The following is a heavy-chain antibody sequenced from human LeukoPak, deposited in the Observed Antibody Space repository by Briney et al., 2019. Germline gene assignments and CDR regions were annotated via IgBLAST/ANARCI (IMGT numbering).Heavy chain of an antibody. CDR3: AKARFTVTYYFDY. CDR1: GFTFSSYA. CDR2: ISGNGGST. V-gene: IGHV3-23*01. D-gene: IGHD4-11*01. Sequence: GGSLRLSCAASGFTFSSYAMSWARQAPGKGLEWVSAISGNGGSTYYADSVKGRFTISRDNSKNTLYLQMNSLRAEDRAVYYCAKARFTVTYYFDYWGQGTLVTVSS. J-gene: IGHJ4*02.